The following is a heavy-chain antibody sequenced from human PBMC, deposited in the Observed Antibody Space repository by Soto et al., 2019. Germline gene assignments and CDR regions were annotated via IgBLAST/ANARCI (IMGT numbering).Heavy chain of an antibody. CDR2: IWYDGSNK. V-gene: IGHV3-33*01. D-gene: IGHD6-6*01. CDR1: GFTFSSYG. J-gene: IGHJ6*02. CDR3: ARVGRRSSSPTYYGMDV. Sequence: GGSLRLSCAASGFTFSSYGMHWVRQAPGKGLEWVAVIWYDGSNKYYADSVKGRFTISRDNSKNTLYLQMNSLRAEDTAVYYCARVGRRSSSPTYYGMDVWGQGTTVTVSS.